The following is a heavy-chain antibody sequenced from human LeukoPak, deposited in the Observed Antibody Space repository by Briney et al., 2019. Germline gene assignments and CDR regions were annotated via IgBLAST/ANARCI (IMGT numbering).Heavy chain of an antibody. Sequence: GGSLRLSCAASGFTFSSYAMTWVRQAPGKGLEWVSAIGGSGGSTYYAASVKGRFTVSRDNSKNTFFVQMNSLRADDTAVYYCAKVGSFWYFDLWGRGTLVTVSS. V-gene: IGHV3-23*01. D-gene: IGHD5-12*01. J-gene: IGHJ2*01. CDR1: GFTFSSYA. CDR2: IGGSGGST. CDR3: AKVGSFWYFDL.